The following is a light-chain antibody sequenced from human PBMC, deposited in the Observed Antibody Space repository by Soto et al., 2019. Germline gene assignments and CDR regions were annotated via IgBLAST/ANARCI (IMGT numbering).Light chain of an antibody. CDR2: DDT. J-gene: IGLJ2*01. V-gene: IGLV3-21*02. CDR1: NFGSRS. CDR3: QVWDTASDHPV. Sequence: CAEHNFGSRSVHWYQQRPGQAPVMVIYDDTDRPSGIPERFSGSKSGNTATLTIKRVEAGDEAVYYCQVWDTASDHPVFGGGTKVTVL.